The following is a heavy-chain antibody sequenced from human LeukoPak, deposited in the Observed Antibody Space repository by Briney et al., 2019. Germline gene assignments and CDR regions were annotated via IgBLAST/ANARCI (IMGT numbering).Heavy chain of an antibody. CDR2: INAGNGNT. CDR3: ARGSYYYDSSGLYYFDY. CDR1: GYTFTSYA. D-gene: IGHD3-22*01. Sequence: GASVKVSCKASGYTFTSYAMHWVRQAPGQRLEWMGWINAGNGNTKYSQKFQGRVTITRDTSASTAYMELSSLRSEDTAVYYCARGSYYYDSSGLYYFDYWGQGTLVTVSS. V-gene: IGHV1-3*01. J-gene: IGHJ4*02.